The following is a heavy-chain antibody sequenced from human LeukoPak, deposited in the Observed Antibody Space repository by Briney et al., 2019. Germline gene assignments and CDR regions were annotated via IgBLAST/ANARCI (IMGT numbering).Heavy chain of an antibody. J-gene: IGHJ6*02. CDR3: ARSIGLTGGGVDV. CDR1: GFTFSDYN. CDR2: ITNSGSTI. D-gene: IGHD3-9*01. Sequence: GGSLRLSCAASGFTFSDYNLNWLRQAPGKGLEWVSYITNSGSTIRYADSVKGRFTISRDNAKNSLYLQMNSLRAEDTAVYYCARSIGLTGGGVDVWGQGTTVTVSS. V-gene: IGHV3-11*01.